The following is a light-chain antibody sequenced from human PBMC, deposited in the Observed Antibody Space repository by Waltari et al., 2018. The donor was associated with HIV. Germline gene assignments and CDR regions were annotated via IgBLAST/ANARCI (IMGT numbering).Light chain of an antibody. CDR1: QSVLYSSDKKKY. J-gene: IGKJ4*01. V-gene: IGKV4-1*01. Sequence: DIVMTQSPDSLAVSLGERAAINCKSSQSVLYSSDKKKYLAWYQQRTGQPPKLLIYWASTRESGVPDRFSGSGSGTDFTLTISSLQAEDVAVYYCQQSYSPPLTFGGGTKVEIK. CDR2: WAS. CDR3: QQSYSPPLT.